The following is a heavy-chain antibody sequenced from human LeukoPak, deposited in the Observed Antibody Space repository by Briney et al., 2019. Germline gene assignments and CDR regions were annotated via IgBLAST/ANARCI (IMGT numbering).Heavy chain of an antibody. V-gene: IGHV3-21*01. CDR2: ISSSSSYI. D-gene: IGHD4-17*01. CDR1: GFTFSSYS. CDR3: ARVGLDYGDYGRKGLSYYFDY. J-gene: IGHJ4*02. Sequence: GGSLRLSCAASGFTFSSYSMNWVRQAPGKGLEWVSSISSSSSYIYYADSVKGRFTISRDNAKNSLYLQMNSLRAEDTAVYYCARVGLDYGDYGRKGLSYYFDYWGQGTLVTVSS.